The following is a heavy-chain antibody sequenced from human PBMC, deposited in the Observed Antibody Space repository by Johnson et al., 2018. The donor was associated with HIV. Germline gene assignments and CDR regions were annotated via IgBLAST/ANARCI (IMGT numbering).Heavy chain of an antibody. J-gene: IGHJ3*02. D-gene: IGHD2/OR15-2a*01. V-gene: IGHV3-30*04. CDR2: ISYDGGNK. Sequence: QVQLVESGGGVVQPGGSLRLSCAASGFTFSSYAMHWVRQAPGKGLEWVAVISYDGGNKYYADSVKGRFTISRDNSKNTLYLQMNSLRAEDTAVYYCAREPVGSALYVAFDIWGQGTMVTVSS. CDR3: AREPVGSALYVAFDI. CDR1: GFTFSSYA.